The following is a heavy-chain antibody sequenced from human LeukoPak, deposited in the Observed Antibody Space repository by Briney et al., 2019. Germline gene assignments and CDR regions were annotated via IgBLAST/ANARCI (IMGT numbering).Heavy chain of an antibody. V-gene: IGHV3-48*01. CDR2: ISSSGSTI. CDR3: ASGGWYFDY. CDR1: GFSFSSYA. D-gene: IGHD2-15*01. J-gene: IGHJ4*02. Sequence: GGSLRLSCAASGFSFSSYAMSWVRRAPGKGLEWVSYISSSGSTIYYADSVKGRFTISRDNSKNTLYLQMNNLRAEDTAVYYCASGGWYFDYWGQGTLVTVSS.